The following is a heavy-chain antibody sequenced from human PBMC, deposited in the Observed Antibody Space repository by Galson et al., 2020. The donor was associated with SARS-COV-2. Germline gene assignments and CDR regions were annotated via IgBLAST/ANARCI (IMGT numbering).Heavy chain of an antibody. CDR1: GCTFPSYD. V-gene: IGHV1-8*02. Sequence: ASVKVSCKASGCTFPSYDINWVRPATGQGLEWMGWMNPNSGNTGYAQKFQGRVTMTRNTAIGTAYMELSSLRSEDTAVYYCAGEYSGYVSGEDGMDVWGQRTTATVSS. J-gene: IGHJ6*02. CDR2: MNPNSGNT. CDR3: AGEYSGYVSGEDGMDV. D-gene: IGHD5-12*01.